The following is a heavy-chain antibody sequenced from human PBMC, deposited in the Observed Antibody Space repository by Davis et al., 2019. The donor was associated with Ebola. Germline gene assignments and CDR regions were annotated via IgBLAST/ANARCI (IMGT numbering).Heavy chain of an antibody. CDR1: GGSVSSSSYY. CDR3: ASPPGYYGMDV. J-gene: IGHJ6*02. Sequence: SETLSLTCPVSGGSVSSSSYYWGWIRQPPGKGLEWIGSIYYSGTTYYNPSLKSRVTISVDTSKNQFSLKLSSVTAADTAVYYCASPPGYYGMDVWGQGTTVTVSS. CDR2: IYYSGTT. V-gene: IGHV4-39*01.